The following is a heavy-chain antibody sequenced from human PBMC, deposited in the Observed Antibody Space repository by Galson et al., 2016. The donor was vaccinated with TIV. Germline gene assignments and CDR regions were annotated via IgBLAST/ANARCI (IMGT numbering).Heavy chain of an antibody. V-gene: IGHV3-33*08. D-gene: IGHD1-26*01. Sequence: SLRLSCAASGVTFRNYATSWVRQAPGKGLEWVAVIWYDGTNTHYADSVKGRFTISKDNSENTLNLQMNTLRAEDTAVYYCARTGANTLYSGGYGDDDGFDFWGQGTMVTVSS. J-gene: IGHJ3*01. CDR1: GVTFRNYA. CDR2: IWYDGTNT. CDR3: ARTGANTLYSGGYGDDDGFDF.